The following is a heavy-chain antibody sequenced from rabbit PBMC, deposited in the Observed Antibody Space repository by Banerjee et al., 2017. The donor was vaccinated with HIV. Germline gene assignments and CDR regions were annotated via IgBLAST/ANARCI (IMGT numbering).Heavy chain of an antibody. CDR1: GFDFSGSYW. CDR3: ARESFTGYAGD. Sequence: QSLEESGGDLVKPGASLTLTCTASGFDFSGSYWIWWVRQAPGKGLEWIACIDISSGGSTWYASWAKGRFTISKTSSTTVTLQMTSLTAADTATYFCARESFTGYAGDWGQGTLVTVS. D-gene: IGHD4-2*01. V-gene: IGHV1S40*01. CDR2: IDISSGGST. J-gene: IGHJ6*01.